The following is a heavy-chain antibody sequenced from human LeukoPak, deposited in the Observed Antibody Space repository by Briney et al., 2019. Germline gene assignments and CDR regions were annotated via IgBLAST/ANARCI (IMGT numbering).Heavy chain of an antibody. J-gene: IGHJ4*02. CDR3: ARGFRHAVDGSYYVY. CDR2: ISAYNGNT. V-gene: IGHV1-18*01. D-gene: IGHD1-26*01. Sequence: GASVKVSCKASGYTFTSYGISWVRQAPGQGLEWMGWISAYNGNTNYAQKLQGRVTMTTDTSTSTAYMELKSLRSDDTAVYYCARGFRHAVDGSYYVYWGQGTLVTVSS. CDR1: GYTFTSYG.